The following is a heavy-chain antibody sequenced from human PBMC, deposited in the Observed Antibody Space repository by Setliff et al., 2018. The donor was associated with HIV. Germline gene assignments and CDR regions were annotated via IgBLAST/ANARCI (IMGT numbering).Heavy chain of an antibody. Sequence: LRLSWAASGFTVSRNYMSWVRQAPGKGLEWVSIIYSDGRTYYADSVKGRFTISRDNSKNMLYLQMNSLRAEDTALYYCARDHKYYDSSDWVVGFDIWGQGTMVTVSS. J-gene: IGHJ3*02. D-gene: IGHD3-22*01. V-gene: IGHV3-66*01. CDR2: IYSDGRT. CDR3: ARDHKYYDSSDWVVGFDI. CDR1: GFTVSRNY.